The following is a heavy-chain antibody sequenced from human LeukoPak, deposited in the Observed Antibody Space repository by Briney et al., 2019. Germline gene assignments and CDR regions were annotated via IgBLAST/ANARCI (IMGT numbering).Heavy chain of an antibody. Sequence: ASVKVSCTASGYTFTDYYMHWVRQAPGQRLEWMGWLNPDSGATNYAQKFQGRVTMTRNTSITTFYMELSGLRSDDTAVFYCVRSVRYTYGFYYFDSWGQGTLVTVSS. J-gene: IGHJ4*02. CDR1: GYTFTDYY. CDR3: VRSVRYTYGFYYFDS. V-gene: IGHV1-2*02. D-gene: IGHD5-18*01. CDR2: LNPDSGAT.